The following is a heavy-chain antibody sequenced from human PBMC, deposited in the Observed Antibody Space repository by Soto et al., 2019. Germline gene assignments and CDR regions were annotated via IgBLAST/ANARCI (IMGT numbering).Heavy chain of an antibody. CDR1: GFTFSSYG. Sequence: PGGSLRLSCAASGFTFSSYGMHWVRQAPGKGLEWVAVISYDGSNKYYADSVKGRFTISRDNSKNTLYLQMNSLRAEDTAVYYCAKGQSGYYYDSSGYRENAFDLWGQGTMVTVSS. CDR3: AKGQSGYYYDSSGYRENAFDL. CDR2: ISYDGSNK. D-gene: IGHD3-22*01. V-gene: IGHV3-30*18. J-gene: IGHJ3*01.